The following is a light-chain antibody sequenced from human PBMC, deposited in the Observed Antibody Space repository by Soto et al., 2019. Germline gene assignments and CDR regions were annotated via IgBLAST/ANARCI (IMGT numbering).Light chain of an antibody. Sequence: QSALTQPASVSGSPGQSITISCTGTSSDVGSYNLVSWYQQHPGKAPKPMIYEGSKRPSGVSNRFSGSKSGNTDSLTISGLQDEDEADYYCCSYAGSSTSVVFGGGTQLTFL. CDR3: CSYAGSSTSVV. CDR1: SSDVGSYNL. CDR2: EGS. V-gene: IGLV2-23*01. J-gene: IGLJ2*01.